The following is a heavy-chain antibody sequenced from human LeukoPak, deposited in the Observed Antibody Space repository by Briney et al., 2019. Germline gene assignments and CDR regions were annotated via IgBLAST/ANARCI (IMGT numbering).Heavy chain of an antibody. D-gene: IGHD6-13*01. CDR1: GFTFSSYA. CDR3: AKVPYSSSWYYFDY. Sequence: GGSLRLSCAASGFTFSSYAMSWVRQVPGKGLEWVSAISGSGGSTYFADSVKGRFTISRDNSKNTLYLQMNSLRAEDTAVYYCAKVPYSSSWYYFDYWGQGTLVTVSS. CDR2: ISGSGGST. J-gene: IGHJ4*02. V-gene: IGHV3-23*01.